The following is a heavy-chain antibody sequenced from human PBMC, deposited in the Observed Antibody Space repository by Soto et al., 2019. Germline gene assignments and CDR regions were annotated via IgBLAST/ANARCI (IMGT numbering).Heavy chain of an antibody. Sequence: ASVKVSCKVSGYTLTELSMHWVRQAPGKGLEWMGGFDPEDGETIYAQKFQGRVTMTEDTSTDTAYMELSSLRSEDTAVYYCATDRLTKYSSSWYRAFDIWGQGTMVTVSS. J-gene: IGHJ3*02. CDR2: FDPEDGET. V-gene: IGHV1-24*01. CDR3: ATDRLTKYSSSWYRAFDI. D-gene: IGHD6-13*01. CDR1: GYTLTELS.